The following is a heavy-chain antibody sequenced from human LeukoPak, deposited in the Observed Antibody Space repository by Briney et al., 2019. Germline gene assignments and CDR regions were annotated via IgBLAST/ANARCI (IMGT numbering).Heavy chain of an antibody. Sequence: GGSLRLSCAASTFTFSSYAMSWVRQAPGKGLEWVSAISAGADSTYYADSVQGRFTISRDNSKNTLFLQMSGLRAEDTAVYFCAKGAYGDYDYWGQGTLVTVSS. D-gene: IGHD4-17*01. CDR1: TFTFSSYA. V-gene: IGHV3-23*01. J-gene: IGHJ4*02. CDR2: ISAGADST. CDR3: AKGAYGDYDY.